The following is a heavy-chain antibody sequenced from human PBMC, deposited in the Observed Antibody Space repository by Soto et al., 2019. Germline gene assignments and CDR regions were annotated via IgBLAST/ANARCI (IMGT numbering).Heavy chain of an antibody. Sequence: SETLSLTCTVSGGSISSYCWSWIRQPPGKGLEWIGYFFYTGSTNYNPSLESRLTMSVDVSKNHFSLRLNSVTAADTAVYYCAGGTDGKKVAYWGQGALVTVSS. V-gene: IGHV4-59*01. CDR1: GGSISSYC. D-gene: IGHD5-12*01. CDR3: AGGTDGKKVAY. CDR2: FFYTGST. J-gene: IGHJ4*02.